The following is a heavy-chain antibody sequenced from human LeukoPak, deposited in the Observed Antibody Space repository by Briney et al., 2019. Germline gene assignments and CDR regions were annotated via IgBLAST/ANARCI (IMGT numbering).Heavy chain of an antibody. Sequence: GVSLRLSCAASEFTFSSYAMSWVRQAPGKGLEWVSAISGSGGSTYYADSVKGRFTISRDNSKNTLYLQMNSLRAEDTAVYYCAKLYESPERGYSYGYPDYWGQGTLVTVSS. D-gene: IGHD5-18*01. CDR3: AKLYESPERGYSYGYPDY. V-gene: IGHV3-23*01. CDR2: ISGSGGST. CDR1: EFTFSSYA. J-gene: IGHJ4*02.